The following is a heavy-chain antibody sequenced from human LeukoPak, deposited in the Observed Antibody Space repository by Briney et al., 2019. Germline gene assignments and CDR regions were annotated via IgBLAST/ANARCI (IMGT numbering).Heavy chain of an antibody. Sequence: ASVRVSCKASGYTFTNYDINWERQATGQALEWVGWMNPNSGNRGYAESFQGRVTMTMNTSVNTAYMELITLTSEDTAVYYCARVPTYFDRVWGISETQEFDYWGQGTLVTVSS. V-gene: IGHV1-8*01. CDR3: ARVPTYFDRVWGISETQEFDY. CDR2: MNPNSGNR. D-gene: IGHD3-16*01. CDR1: GYTFTNYD. J-gene: IGHJ4*02.